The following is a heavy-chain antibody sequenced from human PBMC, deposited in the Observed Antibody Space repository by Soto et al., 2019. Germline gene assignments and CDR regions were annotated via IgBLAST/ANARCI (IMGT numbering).Heavy chain of an antibody. CDR2: ISYDGSNK. D-gene: IGHD6-6*01. CDR1: GFTFSSYG. Sequence: PGGSLRLSCAASGFTFSSYGMHWVRQAPGKGLEWVAVISYDGSNKYYADSVKGRFTISRDNSKNTLYLQMNSLRAEDTAVYYCAKDSYSSSYYFDYWGQGTLVTVS. J-gene: IGHJ4*02. V-gene: IGHV3-30*18. CDR3: AKDSYSSSYYFDY.